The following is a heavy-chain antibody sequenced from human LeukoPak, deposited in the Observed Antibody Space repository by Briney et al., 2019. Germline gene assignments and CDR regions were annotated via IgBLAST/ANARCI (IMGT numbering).Heavy chain of an antibody. CDR1: GFTFSSYG. Sequence: GGPLRLSCAASGFTFSSYGMHWVRQAPGKGLEWVAFIRYDGSKKYYADSVKGRFTISRDNSKNTLYLQMNSLRAEDTAVYYCAKGGSSSWYPNFDYWGQGTLVTVSS. J-gene: IGHJ4*02. CDR2: IRYDGSKK. D-gene: IGHD6-13*01. CDR3: AKGGSSSWYPNFDY. V-gene: IGHV3-30*02.